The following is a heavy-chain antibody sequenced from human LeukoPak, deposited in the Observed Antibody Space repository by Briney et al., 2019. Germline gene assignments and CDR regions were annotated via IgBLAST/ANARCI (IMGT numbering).Heavy chain of an antibody. CDR2: VRSKAYGGTT. CDR1: GFTFGDYA. Sequence: GGSLRLSCTASGFTFGDYAMSWVRQAPGKGLEWVGFVRSKAYGGTTEYAASVKGRFTISRDDSKSIAYLQMNSLKTEDTAVYYCARGLGGRNDAFDIWGQGTMVTVSS. J-gene: IGHJ3*02. D-gene: IGHD3-16*01. CDR3: ARGLGGRNDAFDI. V-gene: IGHV3-49*04.